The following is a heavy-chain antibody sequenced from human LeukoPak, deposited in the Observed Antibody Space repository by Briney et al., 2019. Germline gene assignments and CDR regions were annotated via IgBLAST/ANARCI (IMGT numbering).Heavy chain of an antibody. CDR1: GGSISSGGYY. CDR3: ARSIVGATTPLAY. D-gene: IGHD1-26*01. CDR2: IYYSGST. Sequence: PSQTLSLTCTVSGGSISSGGYYWSWIRQHPGKGLEWIGYIYYSGSTYYNPSLKSRVTISVDTSKNQFSLKLSSVTAADTAVYYCARSIVGATTPLAYWGQGTLVTVSS. J-gene: IGHJ4*02. V-gene: IGHV4-31*03.